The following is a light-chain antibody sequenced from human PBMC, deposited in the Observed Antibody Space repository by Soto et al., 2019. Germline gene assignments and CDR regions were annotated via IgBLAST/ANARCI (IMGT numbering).Light chain of an antibody. CDR1: QGISSN. CDR3: QQVNSSPLT. Sequence: DIQLTQSPSFLSASVGDRVDITCRASQGISSNLAWYQQKPGKAPKLLIYVASTLQSGVPSRFSGRGSGTEFTLTISSLQPEDFATYYCQQVNSSPLTFGQGTRLEI. CDR2: VAS. J-gene: IGKJ5*01. V-gene: IGKV1-9*01.